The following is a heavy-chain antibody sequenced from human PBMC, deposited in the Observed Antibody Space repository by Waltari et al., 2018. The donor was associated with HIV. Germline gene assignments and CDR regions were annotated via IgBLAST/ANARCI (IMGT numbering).Heavy chain of an antibody. V-gene: IGHV3-7*04. Sequence: EVQLVESGGGLVQPGGSLRLSCAASGFHFSSYWMSWVRQAPRKGLEWVANIKQDGSEKYYVDAVNGRFTISRDNAENLLYLQMNSLRAEETAVYYCARGGFYGSGSKVNWGQGTLVTVSS. CDR2: IKQDGSEK. J-gene: IGHJ4*02. D-gene: IGHD3-10*01. CDR1: GFHFSSYW. CDR3: ARGGFYGSGSKVN.